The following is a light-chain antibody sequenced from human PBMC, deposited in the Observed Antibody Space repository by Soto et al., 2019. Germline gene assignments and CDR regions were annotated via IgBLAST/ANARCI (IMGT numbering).Light chain of an antibody. CDR2: RNT. Sequence: QSVLTQPPSTSGAPGQTVTISCSGSSSNIGGNSVSWYQQVPGTAPKVLIYRNTQRPSGVPDRFSGSKSGTSASLAISGLQSEDEAYYYYASWDDSLTGSVVFGGGTKLTVL. V-gene: IGLV1-44*01. CDR3: ASWDDSLTGSVV. J-gene: IGLJ2*01. CDR1: SSNIGGNS.